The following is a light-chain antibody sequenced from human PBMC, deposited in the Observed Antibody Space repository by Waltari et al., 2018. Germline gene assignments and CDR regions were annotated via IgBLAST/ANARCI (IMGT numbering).Light chain of an antibody. J-gene: IGKJ4*01. CDR1: QRINND. CDR3: QQSYITPPTT. Sequence: DIEMTQSPSSLSASVGDRVTIACRASQRINNDLNWYQQKPGKAPTVLIYAASALQRGVPARFSGSGSGTDFTLTISSLQSEDFATYYCQQSYITPPTTFGGGTKVEIK. CDR2: AAS. V-gene: IGKV1-39*01.